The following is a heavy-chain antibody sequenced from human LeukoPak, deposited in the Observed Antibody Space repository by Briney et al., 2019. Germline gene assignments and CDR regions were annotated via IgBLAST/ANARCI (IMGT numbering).Heavy chain of an antibody. D-gene: IGHD5-18*01. Sequence: PGGALRLSCAVSGFTFSSHDLHWVRQAAGKGVEWVSTIDTAGETFYPDSVKGRFTIPRESAKNSLYLQMNSLRAGDTAVYDCARDLRGYRYGGYPYFYGMDVWGQGTTVTVSS. CDR2: IDTAGET. CDR3: ARDLRGYRYGGYPYFYGMDV. V-gene: IGHV3-13*01. CDR1: GFTFSSHD. J-gene: IGHJ6*02.